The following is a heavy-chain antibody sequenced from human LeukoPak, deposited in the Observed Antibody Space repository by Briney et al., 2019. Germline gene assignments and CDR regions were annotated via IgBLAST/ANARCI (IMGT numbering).Heavy chain of an antibody. CDR1: GGSISSYY. D-gene: IGHD5-18*01. Sequence: SETLSLTCTVSGGSISSYYWSWIRQPAGKGLEWIGRIYTSGSTNYNPSLKSRVTMSVDTSKNQFSLKLSSVTAADTAVYYCARGRGYGLYYYYYGMDAWGQGTTVTVSS. CDR2: IYTSGST. J-gene: IGHJ6*02. CDR3: ARGRGYGLYYYYYGMDA. V-gene: IGHV4-4*07.